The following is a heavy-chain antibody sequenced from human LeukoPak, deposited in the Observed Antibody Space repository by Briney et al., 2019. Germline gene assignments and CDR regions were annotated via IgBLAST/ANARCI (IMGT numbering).Heavy chain of an antibody. CDR2: FDPEDGET. D-gene: IGHD4-17*01. J-gene: IGHJ6*02. CDR1: GYTLTELS. V-gene: IGHV1-24*01. Sequence: VASVKVSCKVSGYTLTELSMHWVRQAPGKGLEWMGGFDPEDGETIYAQKFQGRVTMTEDTSTDTAYMELSSLRSEDTAVYYCATRTVTTPYYYYGMDVWGQGTTVTVSS. CDR3: ATRTVTTPYYYYGMDV.